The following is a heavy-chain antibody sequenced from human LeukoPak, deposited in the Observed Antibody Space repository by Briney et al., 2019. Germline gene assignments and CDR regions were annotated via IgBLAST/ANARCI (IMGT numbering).Heavy chain of an antibody. CDR3: ARYDFWSGYSGRYYYYYGMDV. D-gene: IGHD3-3*01. CDR1: GFTFSSYW. CDR2: IKQDGSEK. V-gene: IGHV3-7*01. Sequence: GGSLRLSCAASGFTFSSYWMSWVRQAPGKGLEWVANIKQDGSEKYYVDSVKGRFTISRDNAKNSLYLQMNSLRAEDAAVYYCARYDFWSGYSGRYYYYYGMDVWGQGTTVTVSS. J-gene: IGHJ6*02.